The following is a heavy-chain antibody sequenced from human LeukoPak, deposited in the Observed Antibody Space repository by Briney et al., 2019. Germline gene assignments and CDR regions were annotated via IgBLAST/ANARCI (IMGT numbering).Heavy chain of an antibody. CDR3: ARDLLGEAGGFDY. CDR1: GFTVSSNH. CDR2: IYSGGST. V-gene: IGHV3-53*01. D-gene: IGHD3-10*01. J-gene: IGHJ4*02. Sequence: GGSLRLSCAASGFTVSSNHMSWVRQAPGKGLEWVSVIYSGGSTYYADSVKGRFTISRDNSKNTLYLQMNSLRAEDTAVYYCARDLLGEAGGFDYWGQGTLVTVSS.